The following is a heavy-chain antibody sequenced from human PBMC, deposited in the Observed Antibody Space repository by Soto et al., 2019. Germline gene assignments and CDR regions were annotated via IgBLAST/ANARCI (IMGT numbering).Heavy chain of an antibody. V-gene: IGHV3-21*01. CDR2: INGRGNYI. J-gene: IGHJ4*02. D-gene: IGHD1-26*01. CDR1: GFTFSTYT. CDR3: VREDGKVGTNSAFDY. Sequence: VGSLRLSGASSGFTFSTYTMNWVRQAPGKGLEWVSSINGRGNYIYYAESVKGRFTISRDNAKNSLYLQMDRLRAEDTALYYCVREDGKVGTNSAFDYWGLGALVTVSS.